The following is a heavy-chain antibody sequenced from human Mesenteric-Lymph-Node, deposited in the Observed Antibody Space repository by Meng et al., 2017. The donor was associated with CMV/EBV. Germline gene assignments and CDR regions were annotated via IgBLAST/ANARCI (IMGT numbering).Heavy chain of an antibody. CDR1: GFAFSRFW. J-gene: IGHJ3*02. Sequence: GGSLRLSCAASGFAFSRFWMSWVRQAPGKGLEWVANIKQDGSQKYYVDSVKGRFTISRDNAKNSLYLQMSSLRAEDTAIYYCATQECSRHDIWGQGTMVTVSS. CDR2: IKQDGSQK. CDR3: ATQECSRHDI. D-gene: IGHD6-6*01. V-gene: IGHV3-7*01.